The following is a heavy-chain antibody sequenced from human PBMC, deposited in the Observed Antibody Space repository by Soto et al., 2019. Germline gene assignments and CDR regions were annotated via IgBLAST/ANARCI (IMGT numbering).Heavy chain of an antibody. J-gene: IGHJ4*02. CDR3: ARVEWLVPPPYFDY. CDR2: IKQDGSEK. V-gene: IGHV3-7*01. Sequence: EVQLVESGGGLVQPGGSLRLSCAASGFTFSSYWMSWVRQAPGKGLEWVANIKQDGSEKYYVDSVKGRFTISRDTAKNSLYLQMNSLRAEDTAVYYCARVEWLVPPPYFDYWGQGTLVTVSS. CDR1: GFTFSSYW. D-gene: IGHD6-19*01.